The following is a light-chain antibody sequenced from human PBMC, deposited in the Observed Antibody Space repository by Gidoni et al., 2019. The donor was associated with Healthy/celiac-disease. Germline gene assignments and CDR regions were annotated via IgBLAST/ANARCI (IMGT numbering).Light chain of an antibody. Sequence: QAALTQTDSGSGAPGQSITITLTGTSSDVGSYNLVSGYQQNPVKAPKLMIYEGSKRPSGVSNRFSGSKSANAASLSLSWLQAVDDADYYCCSYAGTSSLVFGGGTKLTVL. J-gene: IGLJ2*01. V-gene: IGLV2-23*01. CDR3: CSYAGTSSLV. CDR1: SSDVGSYNL. CDR2: EGS.